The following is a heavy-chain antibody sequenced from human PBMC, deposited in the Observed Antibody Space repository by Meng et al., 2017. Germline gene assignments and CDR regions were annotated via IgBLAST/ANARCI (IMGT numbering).Heavy chain of an antibody. CDR2: INHSGST. J-gene: IGHJ3*02. V-gene: IGHV4-34*01. D-gene: IGHD1-26*01. CDR1: GGSVSGYY. Sequence: QVELQQVGVGLLKPSETLSLTCAVYGGSVSGYYWSWIRQPPGKGLEWIGEINHSGSTNYNPSLKSRVTISVDTSKNQFSLKLSSVTAADTAVYYCASPLVGATLDAFDIWGQGTMVTVSS. CDR3: ASPLVGATLDAFDI.